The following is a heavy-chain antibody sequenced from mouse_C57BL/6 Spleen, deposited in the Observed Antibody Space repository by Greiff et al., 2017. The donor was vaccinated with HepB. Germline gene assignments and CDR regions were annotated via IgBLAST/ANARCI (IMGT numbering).Heavy chain of an antibody. CDR2: IDPSDSET. CDR3: ARWGSRFAY. CDR1: GYTFTSYW. V-gene: IGHV1-52*01. Sequence: QVHVKQPGAELVRPGSSVKLSCKASGYTFTSYWMHWVKQRPIQGLEWIGNIDPSDSETHYNQKFKDKATLTVDKSSSTAYMQLSSLTSEDSAVYYCARWGSRFAYWGQGTLVTVSA. J-gene: IGHJ3*01.